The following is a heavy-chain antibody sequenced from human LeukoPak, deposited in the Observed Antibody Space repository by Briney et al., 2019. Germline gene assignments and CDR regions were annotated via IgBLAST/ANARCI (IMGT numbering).Heavy chain of an antibody. D-gene: IGHD1-26*01. Sequence: ASVKVSCKASGYTFTGYYMHWVRQAPGQGLEWMGWINPNSGGTNYAQKFQGRVTMTRDTSISTAYMELSRLRSDDTAVYYCARDSSGAYWFDPWGQGTLVTVSS. CDR1: GYTFTGYY. J-gene: IGHJ5*02. CDR3: ARDSSGAYWFDP. V-gene: IGHV1-2*02. CDR2: INPNSGGT.